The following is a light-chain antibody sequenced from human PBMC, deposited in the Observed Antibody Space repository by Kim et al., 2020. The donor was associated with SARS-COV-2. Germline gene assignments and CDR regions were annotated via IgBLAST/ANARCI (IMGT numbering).Light chain of an antibody. J-gene: IGLJ3*02. V-gene: IGLV6-57*03. CDR3: QSYDSSNHWV. CDR1: SGSIASNY. CDR2: EDN. Sequence: VTMSCAPVSGSIASNYVQWHHLRPGSAPTTVIYEDNQRPSGVPDRFSGSIDSSSNSASLTISGLKTEDEADYYCQSYDSSNHWVFGGGTKLTVL.